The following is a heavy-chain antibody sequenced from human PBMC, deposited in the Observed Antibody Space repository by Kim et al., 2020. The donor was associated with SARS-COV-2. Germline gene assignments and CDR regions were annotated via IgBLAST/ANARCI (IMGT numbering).Heavy chain of an antibody. CDR3: GRDGDYSNTWAYYFDY. CDR1: GDSIRNSIYY. V-gene: IGHV4-39*07. D-gene: IGHD6-13*01. J-gene: IGHJ4*01. CDR2: IYYSGTT. Sequence: SETLSLTCSVSGDSIRNSIYYWGWIRQPPGKGPEWIGSIYYSGTTYSNPSLQSRVVVSLDASNNQFSLHLHSRTAADTAGYYCGRDGDYSNTWAYYFDY.